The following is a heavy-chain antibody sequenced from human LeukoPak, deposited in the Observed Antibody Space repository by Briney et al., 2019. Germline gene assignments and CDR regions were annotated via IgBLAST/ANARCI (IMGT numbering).Heavy chain of an antibody. V-gene: IGHV1-69*13. Sequence: SVKVSFKASGGTFSSYAISWVRPAPGQGLGWMGGIIPIFGTANYSQKVQGRVTITADESTSTAYMELSSLRSEDTAVYYCASGTGFWSGYYTFDYWGQGTLVTVSS. J-gene: IGHJ4*02. D-gene: IGHD3-3*01. CDR3: ASGTGFWSGYYTFDY. CDR1: GGTFSSYA. CDR2: IIPIFGTA.